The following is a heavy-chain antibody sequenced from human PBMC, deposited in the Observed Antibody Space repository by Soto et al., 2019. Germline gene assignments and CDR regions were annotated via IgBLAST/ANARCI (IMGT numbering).Heavy chain of an antibody. V-gene: IGHV3-23*01. CDR1: GVTPSLSA. Sequence: LCWGCSGVTPSLSALNWVPLAPGKGLEWVSYISDSGDRTYYADSVKGRFTISRDRSKNTVSLQMDSTRAEDTAVYYCAKDRGIIVKASDAFEVWGRGTKGTVSS. J-gene: IGHJ3*01. CDR2: ISDSGDRT. CDR3: AKDRGIIVKASDAFEV. D-gene: IGHD3-16*02.